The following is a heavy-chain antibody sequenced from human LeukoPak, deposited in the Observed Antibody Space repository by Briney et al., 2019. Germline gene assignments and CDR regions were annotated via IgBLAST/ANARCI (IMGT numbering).Heavy chain of an antibody. D-gene: IGHD1-26*01. CDR2: IYYRGST. CDR1: GGSISGFY. CDR3: ARDRGGSPFDY. J-gene: IGHJ4*02. Sequence: SETLSLTCTVSGGSISGFYWNWFRQPPGKGLEWIGYIYYRGSTHYNPSLKSRVTISVDTPKNQFSLRLSSVTAADAAVYYCARDRGGSPFDYWGQGTLVTVSS. V-gene: IGHV4-59*01.